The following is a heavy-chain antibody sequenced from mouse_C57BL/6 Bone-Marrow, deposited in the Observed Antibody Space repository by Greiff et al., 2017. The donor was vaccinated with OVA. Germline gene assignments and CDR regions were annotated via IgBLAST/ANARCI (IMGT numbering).Heavy chain of an antibody. CDR2: IYPGDGDT. CDR3: ANYYGPYAMDY. Sequence: QVHVKQSGAELVKPGASVKISCKASGYAFSSYWMNWVKQRPGKGLEWIGQIYPGDGDTNYNGKFKGKATLTADKSSSTAYMQLSSLTSEDSAVYFCANYYGPYAMDYWGQGTSVTVSS. V-gene: IGHV1-80*01. J-gene: IGHJ4*01. D-gene: IGHD1-2*01. CDR1: GYAFSSYW.